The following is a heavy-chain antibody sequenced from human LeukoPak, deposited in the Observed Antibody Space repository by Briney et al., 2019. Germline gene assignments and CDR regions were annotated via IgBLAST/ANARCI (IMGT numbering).Heavy chain of an antibody. CDR2: INHSGST. D-gene: IGHD4-11*01. CDR1: GGSFSGYY. J-gene: IGHJ5*02. Sequence: SETLSLTCAVYGGSFSGYYWSWIRQPPGKGLEWIGEINHSGSTNYNPSLKSRVTISVDTSKNQFSLKLSSVTAADTAVYYCARGASLTVTTKNNWFDPWGQGTLVTVSS. CDR3: ARGASLTVTTKNNWFDP. V-gene: IGHV4-34*01.